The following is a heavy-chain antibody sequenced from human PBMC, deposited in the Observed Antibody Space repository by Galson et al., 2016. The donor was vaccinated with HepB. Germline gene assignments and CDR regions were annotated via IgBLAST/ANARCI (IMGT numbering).Heavy chain of an antibody. CDR3: AREFKSGATDYMDV. Sequence: SLRLSCAASGFTFSDWDFHWVRQAPGKGLEWVAAISKTGDTTFYGDSVKGRFTISRDNSKNTVDLQIHSLRAEDAAVYFCAREFKSGATDYMDVWGKGTTVTVS. CDR2: ISKTGDTT. D-gene: IGHD1-26*01. V-gene: IGHV3-30-3*01. CDR1: GFTFSDWD. J-gene: IGHJ6*03.